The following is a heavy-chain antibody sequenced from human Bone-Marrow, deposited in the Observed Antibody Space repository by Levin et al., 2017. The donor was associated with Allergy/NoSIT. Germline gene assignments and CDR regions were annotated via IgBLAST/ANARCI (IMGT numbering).Heavy chain of an antibody. V-gene: IGHV3-53*01. J-gene: IGHJ3*01. CDR1: GFIVSRYY. CDR2: IYSDYSS. Sequence: GESLKISCAASGFIVSRYYMIWVRQAPGKGLEWVSVIYSDYSSYYVDSVKGRFTISRDNSKNTLYLQMNSLRAEDTAVYYCARGIVAVSVGAFDLWGQGTMVTVSS. D-gene: IGHD1-26*01. CDR3: ARGIVAVSVGAFDL.